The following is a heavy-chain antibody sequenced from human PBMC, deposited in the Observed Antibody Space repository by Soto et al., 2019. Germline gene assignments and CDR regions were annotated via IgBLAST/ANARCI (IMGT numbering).Heavy chain of an antibody. CDR2: ISPYNGNT. D-gene: IGHD3-10*01. V-gene: IGHV1-18*01. CDR1: GYIFTTYG. J-gene: IGHJ4*02. CDR3: ARFAMVRPNDY. Sequence: GASVKVSCKASGYIFTTYGISWVRQAPGQGLEWMGWISPYNGNTNYAQKFQGRVTMATDASTNTAFMELSSLRSDDTAVYYCARFAMVRPNDYWGQGTLVTVSS.